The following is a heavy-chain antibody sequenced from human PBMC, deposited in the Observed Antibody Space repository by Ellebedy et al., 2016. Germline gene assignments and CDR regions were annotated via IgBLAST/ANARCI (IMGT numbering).Heavy chain of an antibody. CDR2: IWYDGSNK. CDR3: ARAPLRITNAFDI. D-gene: IGHD3-10*01. V-gene: IGHV3-33*08. J-gene: IGHJ3*02. Sequence: GGSLRLXXAASGFTVSSNYMSWVRQAPGKGLEWVAVIWYDGSNKYYADSVKGRFTISRDNSKNTLYLQMNSLRAEDTAVYYCARAPLRITNAFDIWGQGTMVTVSS. CDR1: GFTVSSNY.